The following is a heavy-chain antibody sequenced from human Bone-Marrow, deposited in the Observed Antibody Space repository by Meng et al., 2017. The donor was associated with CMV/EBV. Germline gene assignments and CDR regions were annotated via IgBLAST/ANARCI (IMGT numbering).Heavy chain of an antibody. CDR1: GFTFSDYI. CDR2: ISSSSNYI. J-gene: IGHJ6*02. D-gene: IGHD6-6*01. CDR3: ARGIAARPGNSDYYYYYGMDV. V-gene: IGHV3-21*04. Sequence: GESLKISCAASGFTFSDYIINWVRQAPGKGLEWVSSISSSSNYINYADSVKGRFTISRDNAKNSLYLQMNSLRAEDTAVYYCARGIAARPGNSDYYYYYGMDVWGQGTTVTVSS.